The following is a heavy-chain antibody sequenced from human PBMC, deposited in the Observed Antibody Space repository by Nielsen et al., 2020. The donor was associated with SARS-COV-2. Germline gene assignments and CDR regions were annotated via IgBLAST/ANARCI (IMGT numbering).Heavy chain of an antibody. J-gene: IGHJ6*02. Sequence: GGSLRLSCAASGFTFDDYGMSWVRQAPGKGLEWVSGINWNGGSTGYADSVKGRFTISRDNAKNSLYLQMNSLRAEDTAVYYCARGIGQQLVAYYYYGMDVWGQGTTVTVSS. V-gene: IGHV3-20*04. CDR1: GFTFDDYG. CDR3: ARGIGQQLVAYYYYGMDV. D-gene: IGHD6-13*01. CDR2: INWNGGST.